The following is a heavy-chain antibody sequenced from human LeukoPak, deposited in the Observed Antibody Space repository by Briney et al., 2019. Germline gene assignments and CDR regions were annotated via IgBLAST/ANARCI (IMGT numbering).Heavy chain of an antibody. CDR1: GGSISSHY. CDR2: IYYSGST. V-gene: IGHV4-59*11. Sequence: SGTLSLTCTVSGGSISSHYWSWIRQPPGKGLEWIGYIYYSGSTNYNPSLKSRVTISVDTSKNQFSLKLSSVTAADTAVYYCARAVLRFLEGGWFDPWGQGTLVTVSS. CDR3: ARAVLRFLEGGWFDP. D-gene: IGHD3-3*01. J-gene: IGHJ5*02.